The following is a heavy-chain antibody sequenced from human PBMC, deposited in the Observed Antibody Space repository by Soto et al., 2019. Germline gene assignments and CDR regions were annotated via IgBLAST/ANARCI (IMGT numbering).Heavy chain of an antibody. CDR2: ISAYNGNT. CDR3: ARDFGGSYYLPFDY. Sequence: QVPLVQSGAEVKKPGASVKVSCKASGYTFPSSVISWVHQPPGQGLGWMGWISAYNGNTNYAQKLQGRVTMTTDTSTSTAYMELRSLRSDDTAVYYCARDFGGSYYLPFDYWGQGTLVTVSS. V-gene: IGHV1-18*04. J-gene: IGHJ4*02. CDR1: GYTFPSSV. D-gene: IGHD1-26*01.